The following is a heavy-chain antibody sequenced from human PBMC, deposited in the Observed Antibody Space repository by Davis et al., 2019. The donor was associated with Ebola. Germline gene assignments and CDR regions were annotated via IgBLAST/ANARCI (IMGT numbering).Heavy chain of an antibody. J-gene: IGHJ4*02. CDR1: VHRLSSNSGA. D-gene: IGHD7-27*01. Sequence: HPQTLSLTRAIPVHRLSSNSGACTWIRQSPSRGLEWLRSTYYNSKLYNDYAVSVNSRIFFSPDTSNNQFSLQLNSVTPEDTAVYYCARVNWGHRNFDYWGQGTLVTVSS. CDR3: ARVNWGHRNFDY. V-gene: IGHV6-1*01. CDR2: TYYNSKLYN.